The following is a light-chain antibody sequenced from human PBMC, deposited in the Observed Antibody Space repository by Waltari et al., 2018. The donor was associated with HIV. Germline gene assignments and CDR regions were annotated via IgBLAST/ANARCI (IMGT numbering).Light chain of an antibody. Sequence: QSVLTQPPSVSAAPEQTVTISCSGSTSNLGNNFVSWYQHLPGTAPKLLIFESNKLPSGIPDRFSGSQSGTSATLAISGLQTGDEAAYYCGTWDTSLRAVVFGGGTKLTVL. CDR1: TSNLGNNF. J-gene: IGLJ2*01. CDR2: ESN. CDR3: GTWDTSLRAVV. V-gene: IGLV1-51*02.